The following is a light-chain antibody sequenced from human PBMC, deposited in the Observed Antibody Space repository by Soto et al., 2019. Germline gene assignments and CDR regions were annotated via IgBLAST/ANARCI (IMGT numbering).Light chain of an antibody. Sequence: DIQMTQSPSTLSASVGDRVTITCRASQSISSWLAWYQQKPGKAPKLLIYKASSLESGVPSRFSGNGSGTEFTLTISSLQPDDFATYYCQQYNSFPTFGQGTNVEIK. CDR3: QQYNSFPT. CDR2: KAS. J-gene: IGKJ1*01. CDR1: QSISSW. V-gene: IGKV1-5*03.